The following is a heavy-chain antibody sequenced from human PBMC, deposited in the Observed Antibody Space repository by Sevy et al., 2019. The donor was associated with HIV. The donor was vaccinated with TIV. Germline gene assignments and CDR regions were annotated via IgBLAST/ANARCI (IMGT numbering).Heavy chain of an antibody. J-gene: IGHJ6*02. Sequence: GGSLRLSCAASGFMFSSYAMSWVRQPPGKGLEWVSTIRGSGGSTYYADSVKGRFTISRDNSKNTLYLQMNSLRAEDTAVYYCHGDYDSSQLASYYYYGMDVWGQGTTVTVSS. CDR2: IRGSGGST. V-gene: IGHV3-23*01. D-gene: IGHD3-22*01. CDR1: GFMFSSYA. CDR3: HGDYDSSQLASYYYYGMDV.